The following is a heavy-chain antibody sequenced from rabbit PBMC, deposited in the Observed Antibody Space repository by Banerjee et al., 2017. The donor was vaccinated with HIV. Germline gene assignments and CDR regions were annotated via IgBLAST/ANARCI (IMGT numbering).Heavy chain of an antibody. Sequence: QSLEESGGDLVQPGASLTLTCTASGFSFSNKYVMCWVRQAPGKGLEWIACINTSSGNTVYASWAKGRFTISKTSSTTVTLQMTSLTAADTATYFCARDLAGAIGWNFNLWGQGTLVTVS. V-gene: IGHV1S40*01. CDR2: INTSSGNT. CDR1: GFSFSNKYV. CDR3: ARDLAGAIGWNFNL. D-gene: IGHD4-1*01. J-gene: IGHJ4*01.